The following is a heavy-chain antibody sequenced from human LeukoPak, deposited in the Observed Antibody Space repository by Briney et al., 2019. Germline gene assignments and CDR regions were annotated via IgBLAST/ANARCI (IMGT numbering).Heavy chain of an antibody. J-gene: IGHJ4*02. CDR2: ISSSSSYI. D-gene: IGHD5-18*01. CDR1: GFTFSSYS. Sequence: GGTLRLSCAASGFTFSSYSMNWVRQAPGKGLEWVSSISSSSSYIYYADSVKGRFTISRDNAKNSLYLQMNSLRAEDTAVYYCARDLSNSYGLDYWGQGTLVTVSS. CDR3: ARDLSNSYGLDY. V-gene: IGHV3-21*01.